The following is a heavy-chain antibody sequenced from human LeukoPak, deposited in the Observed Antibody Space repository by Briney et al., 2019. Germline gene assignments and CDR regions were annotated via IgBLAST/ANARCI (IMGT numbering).Heavy chain of an antibody. V-gene: IGHV3-30*02. D-gene: IGHD1/OR15-1a*01. J-gene: IGHJ4*02. Sequence: GGSLRLFCAASGFTFTSYGMRWVRQAPGKGLEWVAFIRYHGSNQYYTDSVKGRFTISRDNFQNTLSLQMNSLRTEDTAMYFCARDVRMGTRIFYLGQGTLVTVSS. CDR1: GFTFTSYG. CDR2: IRYHGSNQ. CDR3: ARDVRMGTRIFY.